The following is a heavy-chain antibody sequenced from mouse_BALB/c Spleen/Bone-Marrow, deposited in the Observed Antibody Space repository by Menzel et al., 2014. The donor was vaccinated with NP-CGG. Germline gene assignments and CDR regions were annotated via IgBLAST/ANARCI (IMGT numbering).Heavy chain of an antibody. V-gene: IGHV1-4*02. CDR2: INPSIGYT. CDR3: AREGTYYAYFDY. J-gene: IGHJ2*01. D-gene: IGHD1-1*01. CDR1: GYIFTSYT. Sequence: VMLVESAAELARPGASVKLSCKASGYIFTSYTIQWIKQRLGQGLEWIGYINPSIGYTEYNQKFKDKTTLTADTSSSTTYMQLSSLTSEDSAVYYCAREGTYYAYFDYWGQGTTLTVSS.